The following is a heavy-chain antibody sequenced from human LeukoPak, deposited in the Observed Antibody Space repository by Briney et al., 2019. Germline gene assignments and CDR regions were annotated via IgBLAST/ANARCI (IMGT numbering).Heavy chain of an antibody. J-gene: IGHJ4*02. D-gene: IGHD2-15*01. Sequence: GASVKVSCKASGGTFSSYAISWVRQAPGQGLEWMGGIIPIFGTGNYAQKFQGRVTITTDESTSTAYMELSSLRSEDTAVYYCARDPITPFFVEGVVAATPYFDYWGQGTLVTVSS. V-gene: IGHV1-69*05. CDR1: GGTFSSYA. CDR2: IIPIFGTG. CDR3: ARDPITPFFVEGVVAATPYFDY.